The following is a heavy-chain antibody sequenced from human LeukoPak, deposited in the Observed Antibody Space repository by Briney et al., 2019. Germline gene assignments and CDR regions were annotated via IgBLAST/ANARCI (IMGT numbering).Heavy chain of an antibody. Sequence: PSQTLSLTCTVSGGSFSSGDYYWSWIRQHPGKGLEWIGYIYYSGSTYYNPSLKSRVTMSLDTSKNQFSLKLSSVTAADTAVYYCAREGFCGGDCYLFDYWGQGTLVTVSS. V-gene: IGHV4-31*03. CDR2: IYYSGST. D-gene: IGHD2-21*02. J-gene: IGHJ4*02. CDR1: GGSFSSGDYY. CDR3: AREGFCGGDCYLFDY.